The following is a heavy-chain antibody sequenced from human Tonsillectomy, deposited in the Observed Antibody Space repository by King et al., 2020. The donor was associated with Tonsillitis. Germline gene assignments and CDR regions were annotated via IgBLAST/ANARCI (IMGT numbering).Heavy chain of an antibody. Sequence: QLQESGPGLVKPSETLSLTCTVSGGSISSSTYYWGWIRQPPGKGLEWIGSIYYSGSTYYNPSLKSRVTISVDTSKNQFSLKLSAVTAADTAVYYCARRGGISRLVLEGSRDWFDPWGQGTLVTVSS. CDR2: IYYSGST. CDR1: GGSISSSTYY. CDR3: ARRGGISRLVLEGSRDWFDP. D-gene: IGHD6-19*01. J-gene: IGHJ5*02. V-gene: IGHV4-39*01.